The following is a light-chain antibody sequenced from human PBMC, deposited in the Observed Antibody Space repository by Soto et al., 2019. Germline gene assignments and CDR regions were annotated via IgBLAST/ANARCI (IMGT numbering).Light chain of an antibody. V-gene: IGKV3-15*01. J-gene: IGKJ4*01. Sequence: EIVMTQSPATLSVSPGERATLSCRASQSVSSNLAWYQQKPGQAPRLLIYGASTRATGIPARFSGSGSGTEFTLTISSLQSEDFAVYYCQQYNNWPPVGLTFGGGTNVEIK. CDR2: GAS. CDR3: QQYNNWPPVGLT. CDR1: QSVSSN.